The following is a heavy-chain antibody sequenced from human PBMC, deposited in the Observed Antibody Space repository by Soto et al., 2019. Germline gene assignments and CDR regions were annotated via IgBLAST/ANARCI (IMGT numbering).Heavy chain of an antibody. Sequence: SETLSLTCTVSGGSISSYYWSWIRQPPGKGLEWIGYIYYSGSTNYNPSLKSRVTISVDTSKNQFSLKLSSVTAADTAVYYCARAPRRNYGYPSYFDYWGQGTQVTVS. CDR2: IYYSGST. J-gene: IGHJ4*02. D-gene: IGHD3-10*01. CDR3: ARAPRRNYGYPSYFDY. CDR1: GGSISSYY. V-gene: IGHV4-59*01.